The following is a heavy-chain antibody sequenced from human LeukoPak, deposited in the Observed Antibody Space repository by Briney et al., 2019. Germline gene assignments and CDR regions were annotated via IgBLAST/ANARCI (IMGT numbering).Heavy chain of an antibody. J-gene: IGHJ6*03. CDR2: IYYSGST. CDR3: ARVGGSRFGVVITDYMDV. CDR1: GGSISSYY. V-gene: IGHV4-59*12. Sequence: SETLSLTCTVSGGSISSYYWSWIRQPPGKGLEWIGYIYYSGSTNYNPSLKSRVTISVDTSKNQFSLKLSSVTAADTAVYYCARVGGSRFGVVITDYMDVWGKGTTVTVSS. D-gene: IGHD3-3*01.